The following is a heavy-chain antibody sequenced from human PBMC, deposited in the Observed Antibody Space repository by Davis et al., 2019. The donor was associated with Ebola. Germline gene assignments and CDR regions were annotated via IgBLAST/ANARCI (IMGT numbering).Heavy chain of an antibody. CDR2: ISAYNGNT. J-gene: IGHJ4*02. Sequence: ASVKVSCKASGYTFTSYGISWVRQAPGQGLEWMGWISAYNGNTNYAQKLQGRVTMTTDTSTSTAHMEVRSLRSDDTAVYYCARDGLSGSYNYWGQGTLVTVSS. D-gene: IGHD3-10*01. CDR3: ARDGLSGSYNY. CDR1: GYTFTSYG. V-gene: IGHV1-18*01.